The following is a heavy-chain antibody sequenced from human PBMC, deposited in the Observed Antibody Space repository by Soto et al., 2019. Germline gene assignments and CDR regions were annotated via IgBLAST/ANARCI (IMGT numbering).Heavy chain of an antibody. CDR3: ARDIWLDS. V-gene: IGHV4-34*01. CDR1: GGSFSGYY. CDR2: INDSGST. Sequence: SETLSLTCAVYGGSFSGYYWNWIRPPPGKGLEWIGEINDSGSTIYNPSLKSRVTISADRSKNQFSLNLNFVTAADTAIYYCARDIWLDSWGQGTLVTVSS. J-gene: IGHJ5*01.